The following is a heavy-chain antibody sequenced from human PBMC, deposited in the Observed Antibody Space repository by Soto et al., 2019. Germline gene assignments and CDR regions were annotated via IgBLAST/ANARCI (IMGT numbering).Heavy chain of an antibody. D-gene: IGHD6-13*01. CDR3: ARETPPDSSIFDY. V-gene: IGHV4-59*02. CDR1: GDSVCIYY. Sequence: PSETMALTCTVCGDSVCIYYCSWIRKPPGKGLEWIGYIYYSGSTNYHPSLKSRVTISVDTSKHQFSLKLSSVTAADTAVYYCARETPPDSSIFDYLGQGTLVTVSS. J-gene: IGHJ4*02. CDR2: IYYSGST.